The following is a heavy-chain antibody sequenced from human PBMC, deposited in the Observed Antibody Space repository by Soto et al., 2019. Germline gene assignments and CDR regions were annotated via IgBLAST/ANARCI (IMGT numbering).Heavy chain of an antibody. CDR1: GYTFTSYG. D-gene: IGHD2-2*01. CDR3: ARDIVVPAAMVWPRAFDI. CDR2: ISAYNGNT. Sequence: ASVKVSCKASGYTFTSYGISWVRQAPGQELEWMGWISAYNGNTNYAQKLQGRVTMTTDTSTSTAYMELRSLRSDDTAVYYCARDIVVPAAMVWPRAFDIWGQGTMVTVSS. V-gene: IGHV1-18*01. J-gene: IGHJ3*02.